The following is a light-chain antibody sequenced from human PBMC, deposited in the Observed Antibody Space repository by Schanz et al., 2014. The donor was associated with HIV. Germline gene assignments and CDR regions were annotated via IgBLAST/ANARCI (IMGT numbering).Light chain of an antibody. J-gene: IGKJ1*01. CDR3: QQSGSSLRT. V-gene: IGKV3-20*01. CDR2: GAS. CDR1: QSVSSSY. Sequence: EIVLTQSPGTLSLSPGERATLSCRASQSVSSSYLAWYQQKPGQAPRLLIFGASNRATGIPDRFSGGVSGTDFTLTISRVEPEDYAVYFCQQSGSSLRTFGQGTKVEIK.